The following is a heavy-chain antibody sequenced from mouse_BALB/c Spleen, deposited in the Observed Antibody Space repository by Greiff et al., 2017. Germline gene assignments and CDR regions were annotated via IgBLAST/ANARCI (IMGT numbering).Heavy chain of an antibody. CDR1: GYAFTNYL. J-gene: IGHJ3*01. D-gene: IGHD2-4*01. Sequence: QVQLKESGAELVRPGTSVKVSCKASGYAFTNYLIEWVKQRPGQGLEWIGVINPGSGGTNYNEKFKGKATLTADKSSSTAYMQLSSLTSDDSAVYFCARYGDYDWFAYWGQGTLVTVSA. CDR3: ARYGDYDWFAY. CDR2: INPGSGGT. V-gene: IGHV1-54*01.